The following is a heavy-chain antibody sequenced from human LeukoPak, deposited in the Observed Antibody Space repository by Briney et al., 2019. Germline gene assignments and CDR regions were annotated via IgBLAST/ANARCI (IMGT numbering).Heavy chain of an antibody. D-gene: IGHD3-10*01. V-gene: IGHV3-53*01. CDR2: IYSGGST. Sequence: GGSLRLXCAASGFTVSSNYMSWVRRAPGKGLEWVSVIYSGGSTYYADSVKGRFTISRDNSKNTLYLQMNSLRAEDTAVYYCARGVYGSGYYYYMDVWGKGTTVTVSS. CDR3: ARGVYGSGYYYYMDV. J-gene: IGHJ6*03. CDR1: GFTVSSNY.